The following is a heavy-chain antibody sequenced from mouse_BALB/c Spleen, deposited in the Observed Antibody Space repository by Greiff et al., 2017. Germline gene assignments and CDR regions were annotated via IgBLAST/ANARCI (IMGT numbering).Heavy chain of an antibody. CDR2: ISSGGSYT. V-gene: IGHV5-9-4*01. J-gene: IGHJ2*01. D-gene: IGHD2-1*01. CDR3: ARDLLYGFDY. Sequence: EVQLVESGGGLVKPGGSLKLSCAASGFTFSSYAMSWVRQSPEKRLEWVAEISSGGSYTYYPDTVTGRFTISRDNAKNTLYLEMSSLRSEDTAMYYCARDLLYGFDYWGQGTTLTVSS. CDR1: GFTFSSYA.